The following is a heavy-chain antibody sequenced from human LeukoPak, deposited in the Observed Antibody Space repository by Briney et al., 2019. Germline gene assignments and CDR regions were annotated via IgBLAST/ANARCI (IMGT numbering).Heavy chain of an antibody. Sequence: GGSLRLSCAASGFTFSSYAMSWVRQAPGKGLEWVSAISGSGGSTYYADSVKGRFTISRDNSKNTLYLQMNSLRAEDTAVYYCAKASSRGFEWEPNQNYFDYWGQGTLVTVSS. CDR3: AKASSRGFEWEPNQNYFDY. J-gene: IGHJ4*02. CDR1: GFTFSSYA. V-gene: IGHV3-23*01. D-gene: IGHD1-26*01. CDR2: ISGSGGST.